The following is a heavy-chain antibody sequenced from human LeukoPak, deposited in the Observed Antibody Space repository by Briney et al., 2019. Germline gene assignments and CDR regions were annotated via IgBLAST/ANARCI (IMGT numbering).Heavy chain of an antibody. CDR3: ARDPGYYDSSGYPVVGYFQH. CDR2: INPSGGST. J-gene: IGHJ1*01. D-gene: IGHD3-22*01. Sequence: ASVKVSCKASGYTFTSYYMHWVRQAPGQGLDWMGIINPSGGSTSYAQKFQGRVTMTRDTSTSTVYMELSSLGSEDTAVYYCARDPGYYDSSGYPVVGYFQHWGQGTLVTVSS. V-gene: IGHV1-46*01. CDR1: GYTFTSYY.